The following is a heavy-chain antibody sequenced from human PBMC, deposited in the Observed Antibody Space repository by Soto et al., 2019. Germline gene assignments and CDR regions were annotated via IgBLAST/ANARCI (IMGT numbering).Heavy chain of an antibody. CDR1: GGSFSGYY. D-gene: IGHD3-3*01. J-gene: IGHJ4*02. Sequence: PSETLSLTCAVYGGSFSGYYWSWIRQPPGKGLEWIGEINHSGSTNYNPSLKSRVTISVDTSKNQFSLNLSSVTAADTAVYYCARAPETPSIFGVALPYFFDYWGQGTLVTVSS. CDR2: INHSGST. V-gene: IGHV4-34*01. CDR3: ARAPETPSIFGVALPYFFDY.